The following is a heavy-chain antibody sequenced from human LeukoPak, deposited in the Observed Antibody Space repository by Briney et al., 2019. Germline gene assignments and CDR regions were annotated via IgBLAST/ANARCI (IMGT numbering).Heavy chain of an antibody. CDR3: AGHRGQQQVLGDYYLYAMDV. D-gene: IGHD6-13*01. CDR2: ITPGGST. Sequence: SETLSLTCAVYRGSFSGFFWTWVRQPPGKGLEWIGDITPGGSTNYNSSLKSRLSMSLDSSRDQFSLKLSSVTAADTALYYCAGHRGQQQVLGDYYLYAMDVWGQGTTVTVSS. J-gene: IGHJ6*02. V-gene: IGHV4-34*01. CDR1: RGSFSGFF.